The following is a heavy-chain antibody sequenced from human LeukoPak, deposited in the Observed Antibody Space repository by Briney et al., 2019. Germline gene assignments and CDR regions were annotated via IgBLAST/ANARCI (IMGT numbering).Heavy chain of an antibody. Sequence: ASVKVSCKASGGTFSSYAISWVRQAPGQGLEWMGGIIPIFGTANYAQKFQGRVTITADESTSTAYMELSSLRVEDTAVYYCTKDWRDGSGWIVGDSWGQGTLLTVFS. J-gene: IGHJ4*02. V-gene: IGHV1-69*01. CDR1: GGTFSSYA. CDR3: TKDWRDGSGWIVGDS. CDR2: IIPIFGTA. D-gene: IGHD6-19*01.